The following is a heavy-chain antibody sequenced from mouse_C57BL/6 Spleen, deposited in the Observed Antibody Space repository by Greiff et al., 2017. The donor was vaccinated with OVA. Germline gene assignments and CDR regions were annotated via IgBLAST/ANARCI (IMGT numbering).Heavy chain of an antibody. CDR1: GYTFTSYW. J-gene: IGHJ2*01. V-gene: IGHV1-52*01. CDR3: ARDVYYGSSYALDY. Sequence: QVQLQQPGAELVRPGSSVKLSCKASGYTFTSYWMHWVKQRPIQGLEWIGNIDPSDSETHYNQKFKDKATLTVDKSSSTAYMQLSSLTSEDSAVYDCARDVYYGSSYALDYWGQGTTLTVSS. D-gene: IGHD1-1*01. CDR2: IDPSDSET.